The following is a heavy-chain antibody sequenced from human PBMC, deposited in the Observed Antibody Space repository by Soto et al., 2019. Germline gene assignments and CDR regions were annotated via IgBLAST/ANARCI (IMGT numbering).Heavy chain of an antibody. V-gene: IGHV1-2*02. CDR2: INPNSGGT. J-gene: IGHJ6*02. CDR1: GYTFTGYY. D-gene: IGHD6-13*01. Sequence: EASVKVSCKASGYTFTGYYMHWVRQAPGQGLEWMGWINPNSGGTNYAQKFRGRVTMTRDTSISTAYMELSRLRSDDTAVYYCARSGYSSSWGLYYYYGMDVWGQGTTVTVS. CDR3: ARSGYSSSWGLYYYYGMDV.